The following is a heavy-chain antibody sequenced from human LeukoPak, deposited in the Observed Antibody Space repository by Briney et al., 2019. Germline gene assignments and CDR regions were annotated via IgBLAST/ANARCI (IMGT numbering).Heavy chain of an antibody. J-gene: IGHJ4*02. V-gene: IGHV1-18*01. CDR2: ISAYNGNT. CDR3: ARLEMATTFDY. CDR1: GYTFTIYG. Sequence: ASVKVSCKASGYTFTIYGISWVRQAPGQGLEWMGWISAYNGNTNYAQKLQGRVTMTTDTSTSTAYMELRSLRSDDPAVYYCARLEMATTFDYWGQGTLVTVSS. D-gene: IGHD5-24*01.